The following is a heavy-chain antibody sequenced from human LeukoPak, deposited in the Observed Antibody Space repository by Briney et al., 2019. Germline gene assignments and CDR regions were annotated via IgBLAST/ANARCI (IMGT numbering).Heavy chain of an antibody. J-gene: IGHJ4*02. CDR1: GFTFSNAW. V-gene: IGHV3-15*01. D-gene: IGHD3-10*01. CDR2: IKSKTDGGTT. CDR3: TTDSDSWFGELLYREVY. Sequence: GGSLRLSCAASGFTFSNAWMSWVRQAPGKGLEWVGRIKSKTDGGTTDYAAPVKGRFTISRDDSKNTLYLQMNSLKTEDTAVYYCTTDSDSWFGELLYREVYWGQGTLVTVSS.